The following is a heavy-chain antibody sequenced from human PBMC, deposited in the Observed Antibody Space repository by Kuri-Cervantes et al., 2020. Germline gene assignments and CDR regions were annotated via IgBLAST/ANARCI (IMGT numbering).Heavy chain of an antibody. Sequence: ASVKVSCKASGYTFTSYGISWVRQAPGQGLEWMGWINPNSGGTNYAQKFQGRVTMTRDTSISTAYMELSRLRSDDTAVYYCASLTGTRNWFDPWGQGTLVTVSS. CDR1: GYTFTSYG. CDR3: ASLTGTRNWFDP. D-gene: IGHD1-7*01. V-gene: IGHV1-2*02. J-gene: IGHJ5*02. CDR2: INPNSGGT.